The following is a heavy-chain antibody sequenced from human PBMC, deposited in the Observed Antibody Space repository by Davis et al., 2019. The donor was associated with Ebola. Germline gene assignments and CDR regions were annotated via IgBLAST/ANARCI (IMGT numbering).Heavy chain of an antibody. CDR1: GFTFSSYG. V-gene: IGHV3-30*18. J-gene: IGHJ4*02. CDR2: ISYDGSNK. Sequence: GGSLRLSCAASGFTFSSYGMHWVRQAPGKGLEWVAVISYDGSNKYYADSVKGRFTISRDNSKNTLYLQMNSLRAEDTAVYYCAKGGRWDIVVVVASTLFDYWGQGTLVTVSS. D-gene: IGHD2-15*01. CDR3: AKGGRWDIVVVVASTLFDY.